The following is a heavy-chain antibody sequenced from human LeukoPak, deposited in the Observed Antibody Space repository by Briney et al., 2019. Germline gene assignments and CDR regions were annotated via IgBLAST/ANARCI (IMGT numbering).Heavy chain of an antibody. J-gene: IGHJ4*02. D-gene: IGHD3-3*01. CDR3: ARGAEYYAIWRGYAGYSDY. Sequence: SETLSLTCTVSGGSVSSSNYYWGWIRKPPWKGLEWIGSIYYSGNTYYNPSLKSRVTISVDTSKNQFSLKLRSVTAADTAVYFCARGAEYYAIWRGYAGYSDYWGQGISVTVSS. V-gene: IGHV4-39*01. CDR1: GGSVSSSNYY. CDR2: IYYSGNT.